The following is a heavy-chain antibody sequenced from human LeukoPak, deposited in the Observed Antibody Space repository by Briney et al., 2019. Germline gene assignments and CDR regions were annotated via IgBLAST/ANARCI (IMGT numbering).Heavy chain of an antibody. CDR1: GGSISSYY. Sequence: PSETLSLTCTVSGGSISSYYWSWIRXPXXXXXXXXXXXYYSGSTNYNPSLKSRVTISVDTSKNQFSLKLSSVTAADTAVYYCATTTVTTHYYYYMDVWGKGTTVTVSS. V-gene: IGHV4-59*01. D-gene: IGHD4-17*01. CDR3: ATTTVTTHYYYYMDV. J-gene: IGHJ6*03. CDR2: XYYSGST.